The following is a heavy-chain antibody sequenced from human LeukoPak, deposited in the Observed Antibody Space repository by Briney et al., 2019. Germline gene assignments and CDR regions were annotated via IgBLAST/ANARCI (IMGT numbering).Heavy chain of an antibody. J-gene: IGHJ4*01. CDR1: GYTFTGYY. V-gene: IGHV1-2*02. CDR3: ARVLVPAGGGVVDY. Sequence: PEASVKVSCKASGYTFTGYYMHWVRQAPGQGLEWMGWINSNSGGTNYAQKFQGRVTMTRDTSISTAYMELSSLRSDDTAVYYCARVLVPAGGGVVDYWGQGTLVTVSS. D-gene: IGHD3-16*01. CDR2: INSNSGGT.